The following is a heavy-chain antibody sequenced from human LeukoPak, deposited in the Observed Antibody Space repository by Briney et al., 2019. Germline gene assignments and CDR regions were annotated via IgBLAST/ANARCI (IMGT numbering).Heavy chain of an antibody. J-gene: IGHJ4*02. CDR2: VHLSGAS. D-gene: IGHD1-26*01. CDR1: GGSILTTNW. V-gene: IGHV4-4*02. Sequence: SETLSLTCAVSGGSILTTNWWSWVRQPPGKGLEWIGEVHLSGASNYNPSLKSRVNMSIDKSKNQLSLELTSVTAADTAIYYCTRESGAFSPFGFWGQGALVTVSS. CDR3: TRESGAFSPFGF.